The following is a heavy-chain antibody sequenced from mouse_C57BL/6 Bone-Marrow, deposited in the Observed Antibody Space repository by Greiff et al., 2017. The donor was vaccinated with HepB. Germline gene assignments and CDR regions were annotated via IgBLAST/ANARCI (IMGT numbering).Heavy chain of an antibody. J-gene: IGHJ3*01. CDR3: ARLGTAY. CDR2: ISYDGSN. Sequence: EVQLVESGPGLVKPSQSLSLTCSVTGYSITSGYYWNWIRQFPGNKLEWMGYISYDGSNNYNPSLKNRISITRDTSKNQFFLKLNSVTTEDTATYYCARLGTAYWGQGTLVTVSA. V-gene: IGHV3-6*01. D-gene: IGHD3-3*01. CDR1: GYSITSGYY.